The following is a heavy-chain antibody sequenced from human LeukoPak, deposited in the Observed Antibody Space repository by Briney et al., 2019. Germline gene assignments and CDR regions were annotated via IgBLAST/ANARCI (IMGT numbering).Heavy chain of an antibody. Sequence: SVKVSCKASGGTFSSYTISWVRQAPEQGLEWMGRIIPILGIANYAQKFQVRVTITADKSTSTAYMELSSLRSEDTAVYYCARGPSQWFGESAFDIWGQGSMVTVSS. D-gene: IGHD3-10*01. CDR2: IIPILGIA. CDR1: GGTFSSYT. V-gene: IGHV1-69*02. J-gene: IGHJ3*02. CDR3: ARGPSQWFGESAFDI.